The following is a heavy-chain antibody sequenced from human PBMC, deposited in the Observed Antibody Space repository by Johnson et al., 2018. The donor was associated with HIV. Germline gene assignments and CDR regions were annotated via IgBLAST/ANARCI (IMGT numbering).Heavy chain of an antibody. J-gene: IGHJ3*02. CDR2: ISYDGSNK. CDR3: ARDRVITFGGVIGRGAFDI. Sequence: QVQLVESGGGVVQPGRSLRLSCAASGFTFSSYAMHWVRQAPGKGLEWVAVISYDGSNKYYADSVKGRFTISRDNSKNTLYRQMNSLRAEDTAVYYCARDRVITFGGVIGRGAFDIWGQGTMVTVSS. CDR1: GFTFSSYA. D-gene: IGHD3-16*02. V-gene: IGHV3-30-3*01.